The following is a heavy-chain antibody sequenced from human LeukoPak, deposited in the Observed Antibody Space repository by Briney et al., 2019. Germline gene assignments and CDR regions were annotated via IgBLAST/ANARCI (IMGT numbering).Heavy chain of an antibody. CDR2: IYYSGST. CDR1: GGSISSNY. CDR3: ARHPDYGVNSRWFDP. D-gene: IGHD4-23*01. V-gene: IGHV4-59*08. Sequence: SETLSLTCTVSGGSISSNYWSWFRQPPAKGLEWIGYIYYSGSTNYNPSLKSRVTISVDTSKTQFSLKLSSVTAADTAVYYCARHPDYGVNSRWFDPWGQGTLVTVSS. J-gene: IGHJ5*02.